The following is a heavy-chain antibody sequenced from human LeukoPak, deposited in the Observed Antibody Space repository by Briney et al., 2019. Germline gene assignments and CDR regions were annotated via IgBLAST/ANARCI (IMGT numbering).Heavy chain of an antibody. V-gene: IGHV3-30*04. CDR2: ISYDGSNK. Sequence: GGSLRLSCAASGFTFSSYAMHWVRQAPGKGLEWVAVISYDGSNKYYVDSVKGRFTISRDNSKNTLYLQMNSLRAEDTAVYYCARGAEDIVVVPAAIPPADWGQGTLVTVSS. J-gene: IGHJ4*02. D-gene: IGHD2-2*01. CDR3: ARGAEDIVVVPAAIPPAD. CDR1: GFTFSSYA.